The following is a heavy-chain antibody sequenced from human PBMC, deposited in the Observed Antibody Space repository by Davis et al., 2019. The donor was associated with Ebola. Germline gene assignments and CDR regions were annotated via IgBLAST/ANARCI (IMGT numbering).Heavy chain of an antibody. V-gene: IGHV2-26*01. D-gene: IGHD2-2*01. J-gene: IGHJ6*04. Sequence: SGPTLVKPPETLTLTCTVSGFSLSNARMGVSWIRQPPGKALEWLAHIFSNDEKSYSTSLKSRLTISKDTSKSQVVLTMTNMDPVDTATYYCARILGYCSSTSCYLVSYYYYGMDVWGKGTTVTVSS. CDR1: GFSLSNARMG. CDR3: ARILGYCSSTSCYLVSYYYYGMDV. CDR2: IFSNDEK.